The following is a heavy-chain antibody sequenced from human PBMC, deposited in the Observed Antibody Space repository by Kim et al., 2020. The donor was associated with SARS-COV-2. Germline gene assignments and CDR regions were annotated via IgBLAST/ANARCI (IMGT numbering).Heavy chain of an antibody. CDR2: INPNSGGT. V-gene: IGHV1-2*04. CDR3: ARGGVVAAETTTSRNWFDP. CDR1: GYTFTGYY. Sequence: ASVKVSCKASGYTFTGYYMHWVRQAPGQLLEWMGWINPNSGGTNYAQKFQGWVTMTRDTSISTAYMELSRLRSDDTAVYYCARGGVVAAETTTSRNWFDPWGQGTLVTVSS. D-gene: IGHD2-15*01. J-gene: IGHJ5*02.